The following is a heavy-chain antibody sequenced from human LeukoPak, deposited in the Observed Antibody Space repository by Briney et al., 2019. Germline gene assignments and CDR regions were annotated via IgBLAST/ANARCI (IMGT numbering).Heavy chain of an antibody. CDR1: GGSISGSGYY. CDR2: IYYSGST. V-gene: IGHV4-39*07. J-gene: IGHJ4*02. D-gene: IGHD4-17*01. Sequence: PSETLSLTCTVSGGSISGSGYYWVWIRQPPGKGLEWIGSIYYSGSTYYNPSLKSRVTISVDTSKNQFSLKLSSVTAADTAVYYCARTTDYGDYVAYFDYWGQGTLVTVSS. CDR3: ARTTDYGDYVAYFDY.